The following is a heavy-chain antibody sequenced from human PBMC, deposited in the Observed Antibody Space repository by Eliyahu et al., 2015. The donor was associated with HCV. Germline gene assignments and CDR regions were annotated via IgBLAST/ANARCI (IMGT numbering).Heavy chain of an antibody. V-gene: IGHV1-3*01. D-gene: IGHD3-16*01. J-gene: IGHJ4*02. CDR1: GYTFISYA. Sequence: QVQLVQSGAEVKKPGASVKVSCKASGYTFISYAIHWVRQAPGQGLEWMGWINAGDGNTRYSQNFQGRVTITRDTSATTAYMELSSLRSEDTAVYYCALGALDYWGQGTLVTVSS. CDR2: INAGDGNT. CDR3: ALGALDY.